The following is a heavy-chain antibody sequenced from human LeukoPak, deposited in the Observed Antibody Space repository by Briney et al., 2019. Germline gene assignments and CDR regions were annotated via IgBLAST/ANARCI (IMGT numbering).Heavy chain of an antibody. D-gene: IGHD4-17*01. CDR3: ATDRQLRGLPEAGFDP. V-gene: IGHV1-24*01. Sequence: GASVKVSCKVSGYTLTELSMHWVRQAPGKGLEWMGGFDPEDGETIYAQKFQGRVTMTEDTSTDTAYMELNSLRSEDTAVYYCATDRQLRGLPEAGFDPWGQGTLVTVSS. CDR2: FDPEDGET. J-gene: IGHJ5*02. CDR1: GYTLTELS.